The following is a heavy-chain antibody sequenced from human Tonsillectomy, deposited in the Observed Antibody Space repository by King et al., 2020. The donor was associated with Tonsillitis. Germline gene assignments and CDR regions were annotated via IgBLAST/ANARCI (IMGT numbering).Heavy chain of an antibody. CDR3: ARGPITGSTDAFDI. D-gene: IGHD1-20*01. CDR1: GFIFSNYG. V-gene: IGHV3-33*01. Sequence: VQLVESGGGVVQPGRSLRLSCAAHGFIFSNYGMYWVRQAPGKGLEWVAFIWYDGSNKYYGDSVKGRFTVSKDNSQDTLYLQMNSLRADDTAVYYCARGPITGSTDAFDIWGQGTMVTVSS. J-gene: IGHJ3*02. CDR2: IWYDGSNK.